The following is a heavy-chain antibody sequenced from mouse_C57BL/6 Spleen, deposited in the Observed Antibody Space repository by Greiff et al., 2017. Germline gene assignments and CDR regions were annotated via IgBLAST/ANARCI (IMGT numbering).Heavy chain of an antibody. V-gene: IGHV2-3*01. CDR2: IWGDGST. CDR3: AKPEDYDRPFAY. CDR1: GFSLTSYG. Sequence: QVQLKESGPGLVAPSQSLSITCTVSGFSLTSYGVSWVRQPPGKGLEWLGVIWGDGSTNYHSALISRLSISKDNSKSQVFLKLNRLQTDDTATYYCAKPEDYDRPFAYWGQGTLVTVSA. J-gene: IGHJ3*01. D-gene: IGHD2-4*01.